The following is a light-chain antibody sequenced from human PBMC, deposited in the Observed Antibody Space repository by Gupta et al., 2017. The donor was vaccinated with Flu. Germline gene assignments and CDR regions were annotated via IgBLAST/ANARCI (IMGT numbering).Light chain of an antibody. J-gene: IGLJ1*01. Sequence: QSALTQPASVAGSPGQSTTTSCTGTSSDVGGYNFVSWYQHHPGKAPKLIIYEVSNRPSGVSNRFSGSKSGNTASLTISGLQAEDEADYYCSSYTSSSAYVFGTGTKVTVL. CDR3: SSYTSSSAYV. CDR1: SSDVGGYNF. V-gene: IGLV2-14*01. CDR2: EVS.